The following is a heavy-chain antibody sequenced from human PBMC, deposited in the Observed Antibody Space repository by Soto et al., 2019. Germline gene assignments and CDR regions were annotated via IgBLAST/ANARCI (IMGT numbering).Heavy chain of an antibody. D-gene: IGHD6-13*01. CDR3: ARDRFASSWSYFDY. CDR2: ISDDGSNK. CDR1: GFTFSNYA. V-gene: IGHV3-30-3*01. J-gene: IGHJ4*02. Sequence: QVQLVESGGGVVQPGRSLRLSCAASGFTFSNYALHWVRQAPGKGLEWVAVISDDGSNKYYADSVKGRFTISRDNSKKALYLQMNSLRAEDTAVYYCARDRFASSWSYFDYWGQGTPVTVSS.